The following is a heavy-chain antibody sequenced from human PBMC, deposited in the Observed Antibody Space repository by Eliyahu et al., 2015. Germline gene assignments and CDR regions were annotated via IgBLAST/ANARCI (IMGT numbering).Heavy chain of an antibody. Sequence: EVQLLESGGGLVQPGGSLRLSCAASGFTFXXYXMXWVRQAPGKGLXCVXSIXGSGVSTYYAGSVKGRFTISRDNSKNTLFLQMNSLRAEDTAIYYCAKDAVMTASRDLIPRSRYFHHWGEGTLVTVTS. CDR3: AKDAVMTASRDLIPRSRYFHH. J-gene: IGHJ1*01. CDR1: GFTFXXYX. D-gene: IGHD2-21*02. CDR2: IXGSGVST. V-gene: IGHV3-23*01.